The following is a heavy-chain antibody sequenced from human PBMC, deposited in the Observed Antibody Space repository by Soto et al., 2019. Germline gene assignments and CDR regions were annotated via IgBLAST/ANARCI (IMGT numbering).Heavy chain of an antibody. J-gene: IGHJ6*02. V-gene: IGHV1-69*12. CDR2: IIPIFGTA. D-gene: IGHD3-10*01. Sequence: QVQLVQSGAEVKKPGSSVKVSCKASGGTFSSYAISWVRQAPGQGLEWMGGIIPIFGTANYAQKFQGRVTITADESTSDAYMELSSLRPEDTAVYSCALHSGSGRNYCSYGMDVWGQGTTVTVSS. CDR3: ALHSGSGRNYCSYGMDV. CDR1: GGTFSSYA.